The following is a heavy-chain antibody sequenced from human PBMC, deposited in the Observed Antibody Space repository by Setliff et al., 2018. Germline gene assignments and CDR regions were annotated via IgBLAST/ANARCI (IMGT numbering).Heavy chain of an antibody. CDR2: VSYGGST. J-gene: IGHJ6*03. CDR1: GAAISTYY. V-gene: IGHV4-59*08. D-gene: IGHD3-22*01. Sequence: SETLSLTCAVSGAAISTYYWSWLRQPPGKGLEWIGYVSYGGSTKCNPSLESRVTISLDAPKNQFSLKLTSVTAADTAVYYCARTGTTYYYSCMDVWGKGTTVTVSS. CDR3: ARTGTTYYYSCMDV.